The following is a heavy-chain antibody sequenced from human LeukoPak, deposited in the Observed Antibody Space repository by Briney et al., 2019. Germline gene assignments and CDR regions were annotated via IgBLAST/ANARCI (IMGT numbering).Heavy chain of an antibody. V-gene: IGHV3-53*01. CDR1: GFTFSDHY. D-gene: IGHD6-13*01. J-gene: IGHJ3*02. CDR3: ARDSLYSSTWSPRAFDI. Sequence: PGGSLRLSCAASGFTFSDHYMSWVRQAPGKGLEWVSVIYSGGSTYYADSVKGRFTISRDNSKNTLDLQMNSLRAEDTAVYYCARDSLYSSTWSPRAFDIWGQGTMVTVSS. CDR2: IYSGGST.